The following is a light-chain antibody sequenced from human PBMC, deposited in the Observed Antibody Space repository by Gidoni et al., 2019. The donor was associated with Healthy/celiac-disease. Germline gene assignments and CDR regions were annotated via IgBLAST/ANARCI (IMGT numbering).Light chain of an antibody. V-gene: IGKV3-20*01. J-gene: IGKJ4*01. CDR1: QSFSSSY. CDR2: GAS. Sequence: EIVLTQSRRTLSLPPAERATLSFRASQSFSSSYFACYQQTPGQAPRLLIYGASSRATGIPDRISGGGSGTDFTLTISRLAPEDFAVYYCQQYGSSLLTFGGGTKVEIK. CDR3: QQYGSSLLT.